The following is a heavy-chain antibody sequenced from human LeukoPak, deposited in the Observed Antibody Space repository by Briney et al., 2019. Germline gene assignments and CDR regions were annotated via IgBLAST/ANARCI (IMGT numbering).Heavy chain of an antibody. J-gene: IGHJ4*02. D-gene: IGHD3-22*01. Sequence: SETLSLTCTVSGGSISSSSSHWGWIRQPPGKGLEWIGYIYYSGSTKYNPSLKSRVTISVDTSKNQFSLRLSSVTAADTAVYYCARAFDSSGYLVPLDYWGQGTLVTVSS. CDR2: IYYSGST. CDR3: ARAFDSSGYLVPLDY. CDR1: GGSISSSSSH. V-gene: IGHV4-61*05.